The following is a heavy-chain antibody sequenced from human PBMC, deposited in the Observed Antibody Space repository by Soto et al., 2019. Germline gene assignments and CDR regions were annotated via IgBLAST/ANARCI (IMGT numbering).Heavy chain of an antibody. V-gene: IGHV1-2*02. CDR3: ARREQWLENFDY. D-gene: IGHD6-19*01. Sequence: QVQLVQSGAEVKKPGASVKVSCKTSGYTFTGYYIHWIRQAPGQGLEWMGWINPNSGDINYSQDFQGRVTMTSDTSFTTAYVELTRLRSDDTAVYYCARREQWLENFDYWGQGTLVTVSS. CDR2: INPNSGDI. J-gene: IGHJ4*02. CDR1: GYTFTGYY.